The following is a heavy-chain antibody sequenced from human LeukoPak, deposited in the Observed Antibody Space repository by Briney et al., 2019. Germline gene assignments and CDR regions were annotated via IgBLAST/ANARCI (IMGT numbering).Heavy chain of an antibody. J-gene: IGHJ6*03. CDR1: GASISSYY. Sequence: PAETLSLTCTVSGASISSYYWSWIRQSAGKGLEWIGRIYTSGSTNYNPSLKSRVTMSLDTSKNHFSLDLTSVTAADTAVYYCARSAAAGTVGYYYYYMDVWGKGTTVTVSS. CDR3: ARSAAAGTVGYYYYYMDV. V-gene: IGHV4-4*07. D-gene: IGHD6-13*01. CDR2: IYTSGST.